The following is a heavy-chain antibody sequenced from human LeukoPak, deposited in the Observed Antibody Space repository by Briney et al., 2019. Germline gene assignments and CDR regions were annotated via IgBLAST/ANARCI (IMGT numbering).Heavy chain of an antibody. CDR3: ARGSKSYGDYIRSRIHYFDY. Sequence: SGGSLRLSCAASGFTFSSYAMHWVRQPPGKGLEWVAVISYDGSNKYYADSVKGRFTISRDNSKNTLYLQMNSLRAEDTAVYYCARGSKSYGDYIRSRIHYFDYWGQGTLVTVSS. D-gene: IGHD4-17*01. V-gene: IGHV3-30*04. J-gene: IGHJ4*02. CDR1: GFTFSSYA. CDR2: ISYDGSNK.